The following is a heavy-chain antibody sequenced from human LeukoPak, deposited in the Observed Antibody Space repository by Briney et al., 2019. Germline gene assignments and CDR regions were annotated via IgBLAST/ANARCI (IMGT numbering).Heavy chain of an antibody. CDR2: IIPILGIA. CDR1: GGTFSSYV. D-gene: IGHD6-6*01. CDR3: AREGQLVRYFQH. Sequence: ASVKVSCKASGGTFSSYVISWVRQAPGQGLEWMGRIIPILGIANYAQKFQGRVTITADKSTSTAYMELSSLRSEDTAVYYCAREGQLVRYFQHWGQGTLVTVSS. J-gene: IGHJ1*01. V-gene: IGHV1-69*04.